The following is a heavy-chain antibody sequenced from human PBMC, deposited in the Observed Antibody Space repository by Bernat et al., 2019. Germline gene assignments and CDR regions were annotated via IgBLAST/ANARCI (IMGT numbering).Heavy chain of an antibody. J-gene: IGHJ4*02. V-gene: IGHV4-61*01. Sequence: QVQLQESGPGLVKPSETLSLTCTVSGGSVSSGSYYWSWIRQPPGKGLEWIGYIYYSGSTNYNPSLKSRVTMSVDTSKNQFSLKLTSVTAADTAVYYCAREAHSGSCLDYWGQGTLVTVSS. CDR1: GGSVSSGSYY. D-gene: IGHD2-15*01. CDR2: IYYSGST. CDR3: AREAHSGSCLDY.